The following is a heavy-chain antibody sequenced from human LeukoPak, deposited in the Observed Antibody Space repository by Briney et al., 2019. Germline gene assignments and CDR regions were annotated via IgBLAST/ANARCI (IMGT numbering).Heavy chain of an antibody. CDR1: GYTFTSYG. J-gene: IGHJ4*02. CDR3: ARNQSAATLLDY. V-gene: IGHV1-18*01. D-gene: IGHD2-15*01. CDR2: ISAYNGNT. Sequence: ASVMVSCKASGYTFTSYGISWVRQAPGQGLEWMGWISAYNGNTNYAQKLQGRVTMTTDTSTSTAYMELRSLRSDDTAVYYCARNQSAATLLDYWGQGTLVTVSS.